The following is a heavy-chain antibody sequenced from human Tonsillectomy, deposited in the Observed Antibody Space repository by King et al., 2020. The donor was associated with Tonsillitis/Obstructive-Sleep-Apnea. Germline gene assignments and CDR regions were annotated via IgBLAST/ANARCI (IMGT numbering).Heavy chain of an antibody. V-gene: IGHV5-51*01. D-gene: IGHD1-14*01. CDR1: GYSFTRNW. Sequence: QLVQSGAEVKEPGESLKISCKGSGYSFTRNWIAWVRQMPGKGLEGMGIIYPRDSDTKYSPSFQGQVTISADKTISTAYLQWSSLKASDTAMYYCAGHHVGMDYFDYWGQGTLVTVSS. CDR2: IYPRDSDT. J-gene: IGHJ4*02. CDR3: AGHHVGMDYFDY.